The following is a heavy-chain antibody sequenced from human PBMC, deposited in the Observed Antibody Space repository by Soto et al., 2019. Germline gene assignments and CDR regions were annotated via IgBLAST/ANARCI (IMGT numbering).Heavy chain of an antibody. CDR2: IYWDDDK. V-gene: IGHV2-5*02. CDR3: VSGSFPNWFDP. D-gene: IGHD3-10*01. Sequence: SGPKLVNPTQTLTMACTFSGFSFSTTEVGVGWIRQPPGQALEWLALIYWDDDKRYRPSLRDSISITKDTSKKEVILTMTNMDPVDTATYYCVSGSFPNWFDPWGQGTQVTVSS. J-gene: IGHJ5*02. CDR1: GFSFSTTEVG.